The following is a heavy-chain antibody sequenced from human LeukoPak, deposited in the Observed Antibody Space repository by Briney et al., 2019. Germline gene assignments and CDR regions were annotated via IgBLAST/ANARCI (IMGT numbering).Heavy chain of an antibody. CDR1: GFTFSSYW. CDR3: ARDDFVSGHDILTAYFYYYFMDV. J-gene: IGHJ6*03. CDR2: IKQDGNEK. D-gene: IGHD3-9*01. Sequence: GGSLRLSCAASGFTFSSYWMSWVCQAPGKGLEWVANIKQDGNEKYYVDSVKGRFTISRDNAKNSLYLQMNSLRAEDTAVYYCARDDFVSGHDILTAYFYYYFMDVWGKGTTVTVSS. V-gene: IGHV3-7*01.